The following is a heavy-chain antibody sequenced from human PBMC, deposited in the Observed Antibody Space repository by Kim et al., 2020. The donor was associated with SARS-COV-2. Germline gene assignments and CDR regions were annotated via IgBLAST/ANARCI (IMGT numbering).Heavy chain of an antibody. CDR2: IYHSRST. D-gene: IGHD2-15*01. CDR1: GGSISSSNW. CDR3: ARGVVVVVAATYHYYGLDL. V-gene: IGHV4-4*02. J-gene: IGHJ6*02. Sequence: SETLSVTCAVSGGSISSSNWWSWVRQPQGKGLEWIGEIYHSRSTNYNPSLKSRVTISVGKSKNQFSLKLSSVTAADTAVYYCARGVVVVVAATYHYYGLDLWGQGTTVPVSS.